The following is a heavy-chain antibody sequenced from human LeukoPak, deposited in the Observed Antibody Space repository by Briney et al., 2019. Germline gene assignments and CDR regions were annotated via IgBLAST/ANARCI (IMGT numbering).Heavy chain of an antibody. CDR3: ARHMVRGRGRFDY. D-gene: IGHD3-10*01. V-gene: IGHV4-39*01. CDR1: GVSISSSSYY. J-gene: IGHJ4*02. Sequence: SETLSLTCTVSGVSISSSSYYWGWIRQPPGKGLEWSGEINHSGSTNYNPSLKSRVTISVDASKNQFSLKLSSVTAADTAVYYCARHMVRGRGRFDYWGQGTLVTVSS. CDR2: INHSGST.